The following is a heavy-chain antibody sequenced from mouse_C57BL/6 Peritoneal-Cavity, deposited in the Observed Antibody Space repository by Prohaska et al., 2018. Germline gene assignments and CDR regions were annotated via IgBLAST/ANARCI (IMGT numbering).Heavy chain of an antibody. Sequence: HGKSLEWIGDINPNNGGTSYNQKFKGKATLTVDKSSSTAYMELRSLTSEDSAVYYCARLGLLITTVVGDYWGQGTTLTVSS. CDR3: ARLGLLITTVVGDY. CDR2: INPNNGGT. J-gene: IGHJ2*01. V-gene: IGHV1-26*01. D-gene: IGHD1-1*01.